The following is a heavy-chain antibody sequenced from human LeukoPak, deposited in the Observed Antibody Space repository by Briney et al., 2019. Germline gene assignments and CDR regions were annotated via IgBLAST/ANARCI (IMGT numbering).Heavy chain of an antibody. CDR2: IYYSGST. J-gene: IGHJ3*02. V-gene: IGHV4-31*03. CDR1: GGSISSGGYY. Sequence: SQTLSLTCTVSGGSISSGGYYWSWIRQPPGKGLEWIGYIYYSGSTYYNPSLKSRVTISVDTSKNQFSLKLSSVTAADTAVYYCARDMIRMLVRGLRNAFDIWGQGTMVTVSS. D-gene: IGHD3-10*01. CDR3: ARDMIRMLVRGLRNAFDI.